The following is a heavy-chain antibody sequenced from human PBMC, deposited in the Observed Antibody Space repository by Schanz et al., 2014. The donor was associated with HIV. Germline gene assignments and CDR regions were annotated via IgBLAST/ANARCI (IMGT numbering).Heavy chain of an antibody. Sequence: QVQLVESGGGVVQPGRSLRVSCAASGFTFNSYGMHWVRQAPGKGLEWVAVISYDGSRKHFADSVKGRFTISRDNSRNALYLHMNSLRADDTAIYYCVKAYSSGFSGAGSWGQGAQVTVSS. D-gene: IGHD5-18*01. CDR2: ISYDGSRK. CDR3: VKAYSSGFSGAGS. CDR1: GFTFNSYG. J-gene: IGHJ5*02. V-gene: IGHV3-30*18.